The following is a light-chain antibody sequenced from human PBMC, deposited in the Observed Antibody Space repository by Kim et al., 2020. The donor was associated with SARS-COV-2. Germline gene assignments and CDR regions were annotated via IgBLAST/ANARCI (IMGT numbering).Light chain of an antibody. CDR3: SAWDASLSGQV. CDR1: HSNNGGNE. V-gene: IGLV1-47*01. J-gene: IGLJ1*01. Sequence: RVTITCFESHSNNGGNELHGYQPRRPGTAPSPLIYKTNRRPSGVPDRFSASKSGTSASLAISGLRSEDEADYYCSAWDASLSGQVFGTGTKVTVL. CDR2: KTN.